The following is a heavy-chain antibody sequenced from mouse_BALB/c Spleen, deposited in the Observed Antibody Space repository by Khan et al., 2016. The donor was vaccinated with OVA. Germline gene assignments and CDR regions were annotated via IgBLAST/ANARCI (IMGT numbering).Heavy chain of an antibody. Sequence: QVQLQQSGAELARTGASVKLSCKASGYTFTDCYINWMNPRTGLGLEWIGHIYPGNDNTYYNENFTGKAPLTADKSASTAFMHRSILTVEYSVVYFLSRAGLGSLVFWGQGTLVTVST. CDR1: GYTFTDCY. J-gene: IGHJ3*01. CDR2: IYPGNDNT. V-gene: IGHV1-77*01. D-gene: IGHD2-2*01. CDR3: SRAGLGSLVF.